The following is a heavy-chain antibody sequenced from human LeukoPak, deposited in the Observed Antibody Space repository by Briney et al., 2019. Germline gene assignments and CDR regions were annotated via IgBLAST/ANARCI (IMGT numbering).Heavy chain of an antibody. CDR2: INHSGST. V-gene: IGHV4-34*01. D-gene: IGHD5-18*01. CDR3: ARGGYSYGSKYFQH. J-gene: IGHJ1*01. Sequence: SETLSLTCAVYGGSFSGYYWSWIRQPPGKGLEWIGEINHSGSTNYNPSLKSRVTISVDTSKNQFSLKLSSVTAADTAVYYCARGGYSYGSKYFQHWGQGTLVTVSS. CDR1: GGSFSGYY.